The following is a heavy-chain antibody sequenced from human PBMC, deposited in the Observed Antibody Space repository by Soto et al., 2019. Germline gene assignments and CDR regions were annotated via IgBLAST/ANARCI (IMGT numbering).Heavy chain of an antibody. CDR3: AREGDIVATIGPDYYGMDV. CDR2: ISYDGSNK. V-gene: IGHV3-30-3*01. D-gene: IGHD5-12*01. CDR1: GFTFSSYA. J-gene: IGHJ6*02. Sequence: QVQLVESGGGVVQPGRSLRLSCAASGFTFSSYAMHWVRQAPGKGLEWVAVISYDGSNKYYADSVKGRFTISRDNSKNTLYLQMNSLRDEDTAVYYCAREGDIVATIGPDYYGMDVWGQGTTVTVSS.